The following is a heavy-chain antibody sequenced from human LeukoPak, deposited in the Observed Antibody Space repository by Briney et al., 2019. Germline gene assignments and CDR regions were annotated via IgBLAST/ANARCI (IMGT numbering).Heavy chain of an antibody. Sequence: ASVKVSCKASGGTVSSYAISWVPQAPGQGLEWMGWINPNSGGTNYAQKFQGRVTMTRDTSISTAYMELNRLRYDDTAVYYCARNPDSSSHFDYWGQGTLVTVSS. CDR2: INPNSGGT. CDR1: GGTVSSYA. V-gene: IGHV1-2*02. D-gene: IGHD6-6*01. J-gene: IGHJ4*02. CDR3: ARNPDSSSHFDY.